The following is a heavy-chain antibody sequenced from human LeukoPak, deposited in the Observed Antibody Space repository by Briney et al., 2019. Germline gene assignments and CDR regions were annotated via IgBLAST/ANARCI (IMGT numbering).Heavy chain of an antibody. CDR2: IYYSGST. CDR1: GGSISSYY. V-gene: IGHV4-59*12. J-gene: IGHJ5*02. CDR3: ARDLEQLVEWGPDRQYNWFDP. D-gene: IGHD6-13*01. Sequence: SETLSLTCTVSGGSISSYYWSWIRQPPGKGLEWIGYIYYSGSTNYNPSLKSRVTISVDTSKNQFSLKLSSVTAADTAVYYCARDLEQLVEWGPDRQYNWFDPWGQGTLVTVSS.